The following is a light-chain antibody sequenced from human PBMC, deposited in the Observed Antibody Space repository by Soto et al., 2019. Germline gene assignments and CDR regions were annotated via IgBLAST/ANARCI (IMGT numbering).Light chain of an antibody. J-gene: IGKJ1*01. CDR3: QHYNSFSWT. CDR2: DAS. V-gene: IGKV1-5*01. CDR1: QSITIW. Sequence: DIQITPSPSTLSASVGDRVTITCPASQSITIWLAWYQQKPGKAPKLLIFDASNLESGVPSRFSGSGSGTEFTLTISSLQPDDFATYYCQHYNSFSWTFGQGTKVDIK.